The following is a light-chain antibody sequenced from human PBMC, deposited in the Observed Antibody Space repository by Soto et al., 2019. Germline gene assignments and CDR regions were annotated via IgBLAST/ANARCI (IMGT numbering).Light chain of an antibody. CDR1: QSLLHSNGYNY. V-gene: IGKV2-28*01. CDR3: VQALRTPYA. CDR2: LGS. Sequence: DIVMTQSPLSLPVTPGEPASISCRSSQSLLHSNGYNYLDWYLQKPGQSPQLLIHLGSNWASGVPHWVSGGGSARDNSLKTSRVEAEDVGVYDEVQALRTPYACGKGTKLEIK. J-gene: IGKJ2*01.